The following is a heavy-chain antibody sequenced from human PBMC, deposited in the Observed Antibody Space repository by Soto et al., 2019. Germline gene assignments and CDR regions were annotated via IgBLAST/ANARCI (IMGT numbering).Heavy chain of an antibody. D-gene: IGHD6-6*01. CDR3: ARASSIAARPQGYYGMDV. Sequence: QVQLVQSGAEVKKPGSSVKVSCKASGGTFSSYAISWVRQAPGQGLEWMGGIIPIFGTANYAQKFQGRVTIIAYESTSTAYMELSSLRSEDTAVYYCARASSIAARPQGYYGMDVWGQGTTVTVSS. V-gene: IGHV1-69*01. CDR2: IIPIFGTA. CDR1: GGTFSSYA. J-gene: IGHJ6*02.